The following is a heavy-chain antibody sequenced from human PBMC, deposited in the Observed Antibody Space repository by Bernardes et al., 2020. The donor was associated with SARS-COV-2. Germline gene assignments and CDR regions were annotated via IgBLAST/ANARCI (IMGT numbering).Heavy chain of an antibody. V-gene: IGHV3-74*01. Sequence: GSMRLSCAASGFTFSSYWMHWVRQAPGKGLVWVSRINSDGSSTSYADSVKGRFTISRDNAKNTLYLQMNSLRAEDTAVYYCARDGGSSWYVYFDYWGQGTLVTVSS. CDR2: INSDGSST. J-gene: IGHJ4*02. D-gene: IGHD6-13*01. CDR3: ARDGGSSWYVYFDY. CDR1: GFTFSSYW.